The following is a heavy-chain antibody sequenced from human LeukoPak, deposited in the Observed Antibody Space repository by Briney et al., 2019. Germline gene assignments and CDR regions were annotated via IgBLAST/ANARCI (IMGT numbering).Heavy chain of an antibody. J-gene: IGHJ5*02. D-gene: IGHD3-9*01. CDR3: ARERGGALTSYYRGSWFDP. Sequence: PSGTLSLTCAVSGGSISSRNWWSWVRQSPGKGLEWIGEIYHSGSTNYSPSLKSRVTISVDKSKNQFSLKLSSVTAADTAVYFCARERGGALTSYYRGSWFDPWGQGTLVTVSS. CDR2: IYHSGST. V-gene: IGHV4-4*02. CDR1: GGSISSRNW.